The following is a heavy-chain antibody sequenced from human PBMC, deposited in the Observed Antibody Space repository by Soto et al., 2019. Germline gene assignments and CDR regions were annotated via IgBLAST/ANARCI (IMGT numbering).Heavy chain of an antibody. V-gene: IGHV1-2*04. CDR1: GYSFTDYH. J-gene: IGHJ3*02. Sequence: ASVKVSCKASGYSFTDYHLHWVRQAPGQVTEWMGWINPNSGGTNYAQKFQGWVTMTRDTSISTAYMELSRLRSDDTVLYYCARNRGLADSNDAFDIWGQGTMVTVSS. CDR3: ARNRGLADSNDAFDI. CDR2: INPNSGGT. D-gene: IGHD6-19*01.